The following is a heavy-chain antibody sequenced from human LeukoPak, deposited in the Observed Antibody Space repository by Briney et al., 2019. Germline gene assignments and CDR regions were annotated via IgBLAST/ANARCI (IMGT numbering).Heavy chain of an antibody. Sequence: PGGSLRLSCVAAGFTFSDYGMHWVRQAPGKGLEWVAFIRNDGSKKYYVDSVKGRFTISRDDSKNTVYLQMHSLRPDDTAVYYCAKASGRPAYGLDYWGQGTLVTVFS. J-gene: IGHJ4*02. CDR2: IRNDGSKK. CDR1: GFTFSDYG. V-gene: IGHV3-30*02. D-gene: IGHD3-10*01. CDR3: AKASGRPAYGLDY.